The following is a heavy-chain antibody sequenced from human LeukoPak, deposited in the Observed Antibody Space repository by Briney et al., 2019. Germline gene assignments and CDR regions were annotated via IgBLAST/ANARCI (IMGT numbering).Heavy chain of an antibody. V-gene: IGHV4-59*01. CDR3: ARRGYSYDYYYYYYMDV. D-gene: IGHD5-18*01. J-gene: IGHJ6*03. CDR2: IYYSGST. CDR1: GGSISSYY. Sequence: SETLSLTCTVSGGSISSYYWSWIRQPPGKGLDWIGYIYYSGSTNYNPSLKSRVTISVDTSKNQFSLKLSSVTAADTAVYYCARRGYSYDYYYYYYMDVWGKGTTVTVSS.